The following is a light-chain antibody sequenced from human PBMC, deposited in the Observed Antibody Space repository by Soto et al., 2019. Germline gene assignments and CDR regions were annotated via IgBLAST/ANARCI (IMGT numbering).Light chain of an antibody. CDR2: KAS. J-gene: IGKJ1*01. CDR3: QHYSSYSEA. Sequence: DIQMTQSPSTLSGSVGDRVTITCRASQTISSWLAWYQQKPGKAPKLLIYKASTLKSGVPSRCSGSGSGTELTLTISSLQPDDFAPYYCQHYSSYSEAFGQGTKVELK. CDR1: QTISSW. V-gene: IGKV1-5*03.